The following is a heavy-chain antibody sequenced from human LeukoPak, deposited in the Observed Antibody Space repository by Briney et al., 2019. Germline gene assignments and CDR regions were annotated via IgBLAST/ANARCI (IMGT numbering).Heavy chain of an antibody. Sequence: SETLSLTCTVSGGSVSSTACYWGWIRQPPGKGLEWIGNIYCGSTYYNPSLTSRVTMSVDTSNNQFSLKMHSVTAADTAVYYCARLSKGRFFDYIFDYWGQGTLVTVSS. D-gene: IGHD3-9*01. J-gene: IGHJ4*02. CDR1: GGSVSSTACY. CDR3: ARLSKGRFFDYIFDY. V-gene: IGHV4-39*01. CDR2: IYCGST.